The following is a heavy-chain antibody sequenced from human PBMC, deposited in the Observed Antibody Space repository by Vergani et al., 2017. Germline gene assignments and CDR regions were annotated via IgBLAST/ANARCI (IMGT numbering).Heavy chain of an antibody. CDR1: GGTFSSYA. Sequence: QVQLVQSGAEVKKPGSSVKVSCKASGGTFSSYAISWVRQAPGQGLEWMGRIIPILGIANYAQKFQGRVTLAADKSTSTAYMELSSLRSEDTAVYYCARDGERAAPPGMDVWGQGTTVTVAS. V-gene: IGHV1-69*04. J-gene: IGHJ6*02. D-gene: IGHD6-6*01. CDR2: IIPILGIA. CDR3: ARDGERAAPPGMDV.